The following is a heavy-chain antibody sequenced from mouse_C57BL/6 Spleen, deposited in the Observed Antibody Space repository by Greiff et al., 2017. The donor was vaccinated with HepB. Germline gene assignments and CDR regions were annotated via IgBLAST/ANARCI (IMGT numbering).Heavy chain of an antibody. CDR1: GYTFTSYW. Sequence: QVQLKQPGAELVRPGTSVKLSCKASGYTFTSYWMHWVKQRPGQGLEWIGVIDPSDSYTNYNQKFKGKATLTVDTSSSTAYMQLSSLTSEDSAVYDCARSSLCYSNSLYYFDYWGQGTTLTVSS. J-gene: IGHJ2*01. CDR3: ARSSLCYSNSLYYFDY. CDR2: IDPSDSYT. V-gene: IGHV1-59*01. D-gene: IGHD2-5*01.